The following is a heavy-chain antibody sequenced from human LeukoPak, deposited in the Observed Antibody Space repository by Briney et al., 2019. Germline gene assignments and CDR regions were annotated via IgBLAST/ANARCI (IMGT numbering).Heavy chain of an antibody. Sequence: PGGSLRLSCAASGFTFSGSAMHWVRQASGKGLEWVGRIRSKPNSYATAYAASVKDRFTISRDDSKNMAYLQMNSLKTEDTAVYYCTRHREGYYCDSSGLDYWGQGTLVTVSS. CDR2: IRSKPNSYAT. D-gene: IGHD3-22*01. J-gene: IGHJ4*02. CDR3: TRHREGYYCDSSGLDY. CDR1: GFTFSGSA. V-gene: IGHV3-73*01.